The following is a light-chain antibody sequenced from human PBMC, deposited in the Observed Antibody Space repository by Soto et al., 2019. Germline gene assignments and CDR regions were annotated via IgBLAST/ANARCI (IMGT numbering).Light chain of an antibody. Sequence: DIQMTQSPSSLSASVRDRVTLTCQASQDITNYLNWYQQKPGKAPKLLICDASNLEPGVPSRFSGSGSGTDFTLTISSLQPEDIVTYYCQQYDNLPFTFGPGTKVDIK. CDR2: DAS. V-gene: IGKV1-33*01. J-gene: IGKJ3*01. CDR3: QQYDNLPFT. CDR1: QDITNY.